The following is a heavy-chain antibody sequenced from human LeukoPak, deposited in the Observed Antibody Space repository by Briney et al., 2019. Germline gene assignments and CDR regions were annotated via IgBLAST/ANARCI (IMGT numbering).Heavy chain of an antibody. Sequence: GGSLRLSCAASGFTFSSYAMSWVRQAPGKGLEWASAISGSGGSTYYADSVKGRFTISRDNSKNTLYLQMNSLRAEDTAVYYCVKGSIAAAAPYYFDYWGQGTLVTVSS. J-gene: IGHJ4*02. CDR2: ISGSGGST. CDR1: GFTFSSYA. V-gene: IGHV3-23*01. CDR3: VKGSIAAAAPYYFDY. D-gene: IGHD6-13*01.